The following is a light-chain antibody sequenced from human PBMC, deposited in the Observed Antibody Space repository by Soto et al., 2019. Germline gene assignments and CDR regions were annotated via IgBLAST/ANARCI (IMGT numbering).Light chain of an antibody. CDR3: SSYTSSSLEV. CDR1: SSDVGGYNY. CDR2: DVS. J-gene: IGLJ2*01. V-gene: IGLV2-14*01. Sequence: QSVLTQPASVSGSPGQSITISCPGTSSDVGGYNYVSWYQQHPGKAPKLMIYDVSNRPSGVSNRFSGSKSGNTASLTISGLQAEDEADYYCSSYTSSSLEVFGGGTKLTVL.